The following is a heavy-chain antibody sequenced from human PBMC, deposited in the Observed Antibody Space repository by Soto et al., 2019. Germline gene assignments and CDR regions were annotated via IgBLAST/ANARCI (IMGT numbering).Heavy chain of an antibody. CDR2: IYPGDSDT. J-gene: IGHJ6*02. CDR3: AASIFYYGMDV. V-gene: IGHV5-51*01. CDR1: GYTFTNYW. Sequence: GESLKISCKGSGYTFTNYWIGWVRQMPGKGLEWMGIIYPGDSDTKYNPSFQGQVTISADKSITTTYLRWTSLKASDTATYYCAASIFYYGMDVWGQGTTVTVSS.